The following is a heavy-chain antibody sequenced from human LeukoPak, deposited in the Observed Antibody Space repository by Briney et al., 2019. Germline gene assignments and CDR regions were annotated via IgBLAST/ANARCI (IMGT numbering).Heavy chain of an antibody. J-gene: IGHJ4*02. CDR1: GFTFSSYG. CDR3: AKDLGCSSTSCYAGLDY. V-gene: IGHV3-30*18. D-gene: IGHD2-2*01. CDR2: ISYDGSNK. Sequence: GGSLRLSCAASGFTFSSYGMHWVRQAPGKGLEWVAVISYDGSNKYYADSVKGRFTISRDNSKNTLYLQMNSLRAEDTAVYYCAKDLGCSSTSCYAGLDYWGQGTLATVSS.